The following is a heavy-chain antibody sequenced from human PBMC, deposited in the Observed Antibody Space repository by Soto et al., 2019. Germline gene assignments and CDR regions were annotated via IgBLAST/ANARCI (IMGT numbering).Heavy chain of an antibody. V-gene: IGHV3-23*01. CDR1: GFTFSNSA. CDR3: AKVQEFCGFNCYIVDS. D-gene: IGHD2-21*02. J-gene: IGHJ4*02. Sequence: QAGGSLRLSYVASGFTFSNSAMSWVRHVPGKGLEWAAGIRSSGGHTNYADSVKGRFTISRDNSKDTLYLQMNSLRAEYTALYYCAKVQEFCGFNCYIVDSWGQGVLVTVSS. CDR2: IRSSGGHT.